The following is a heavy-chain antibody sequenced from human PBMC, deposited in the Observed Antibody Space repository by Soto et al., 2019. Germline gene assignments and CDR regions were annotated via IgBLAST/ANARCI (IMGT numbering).Heavy chain of an antibody. CDR3: AKDEGPFGYFQH. V-gene: IGHV3-23*01. Sequence: EVQLLESGGGLVQPGGSLRLSCAASGFTFSSYAMSWVRQAPGKGLEWVSAISGSGGSTYYADSVKGRFTISRDNSKNXXXLQMNSLRAEDTAVYYCAKDEGPFGYFQHWGQGTLVTVSS. J-gene: IGHJ1*01. CDR2: ISGSGGST. D-gene: IGHD3-16*01. CDR1: GFTFSSYA.